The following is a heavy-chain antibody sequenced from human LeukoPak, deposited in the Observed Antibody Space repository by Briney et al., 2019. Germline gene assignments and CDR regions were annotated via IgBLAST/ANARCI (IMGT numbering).Heavy chain of an antibody. CDR2: ISGSGGST. J-gene: IGHJ4*02. V-gene: IGHV3-23*01. D-gene: IGHD4-17*01. CDR1: GFTFSSYA. CDR3: AKDLRHDYGDYVDY. Sequence: GGSLRLSCAASGFTFSSYAMSWVRQAPGKGLEWVSAISGSGGSTYYADSVKGRFTISRDNSKDTLYLQMNSLRAEDTAVYYCAKDLRHDYGDYVDYWGQGTLVTVSS.